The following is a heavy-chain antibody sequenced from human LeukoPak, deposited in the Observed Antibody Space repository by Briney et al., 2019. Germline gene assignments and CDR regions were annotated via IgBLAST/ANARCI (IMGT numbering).Heavy chain of an antibody. CDR3: ARDGSGSYFLDFDY. Sequence: QSGGSLRLSCAASGFTFSSYWMSWVRQVPGKGLEWVANIKEDGSEKKYVDSVKGRFTISRDNTKKSLYLQMNSLTDEDTAVYYCARDGSGSYFLDFDYWGQGTLVTVSS. V-gene: IGHV3-7*01. CDR2: IKEDGSEK. D-gene: IGHD1-26*01. J-gene: IGHJ4*02. CDR1: GFTFSSYW.